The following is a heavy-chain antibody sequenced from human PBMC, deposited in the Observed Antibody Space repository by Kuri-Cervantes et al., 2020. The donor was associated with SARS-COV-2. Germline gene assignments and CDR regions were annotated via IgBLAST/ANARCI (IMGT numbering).Heavy chain of an antibody. V-gene: IGHV4-39*01. CDR2: IYYSGST. CDR3: ARSRAMIVAQADAFDI. CDR1: GGSISSSSYY. D-gene: IGHD3-22*01. Sequence: SETLSLTCTVSGGSISSSSYYWGWIRQPPGKGLEWIGSIYYSGSTYYNPSLKSRVTISVDTSKNQFSLKLSSVTAADTAVYYCARSRAMIVAQADAFDIWGQGAMVTV. J-gene: IGHJ3*02.